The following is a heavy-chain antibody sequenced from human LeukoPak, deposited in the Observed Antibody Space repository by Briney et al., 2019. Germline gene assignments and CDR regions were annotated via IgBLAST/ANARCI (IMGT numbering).Heavy chain of an antibody. V-gene: IGHV1-69*04. J-gene: IGHJ4*02. Sequence: SVKVSCKASGGTFSSYAISWVRQAPGQGLEWMGRIIPILGIANYAQKFQGRVTITADKSTSTAYMELSSLRSEDTAVYYCARASSSWYYFDYWGQGTLVTVSS. CDR3: ARASSSWYYFDY. CDR1: GGTFSSYA. D-gene: IGHD6-13*01. CDR2: IIPILGIA.